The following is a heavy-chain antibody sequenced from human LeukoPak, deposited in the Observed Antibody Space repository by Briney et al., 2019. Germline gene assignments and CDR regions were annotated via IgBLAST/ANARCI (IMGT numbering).Heavy chain of an antibody. CDR1: GFTFSSYG. D-gene: IGHD6-13*01. CDR2: VRYDGSNT. V-gene: IGHV3-30*02. CDR3: AKRALAAAGTGYFDY. Sequence: PGGSLRLSCAASGFTFSSYGMHWVRQAPGKGLEWVAFVRYDGSNTYCADSVKGRFTISRDNSKNTLYQQMNSLKPEDTAVYYCAKRALAAAGTGYFDYWGQGTLVTVSS. J-gene: IGHJ4*02.